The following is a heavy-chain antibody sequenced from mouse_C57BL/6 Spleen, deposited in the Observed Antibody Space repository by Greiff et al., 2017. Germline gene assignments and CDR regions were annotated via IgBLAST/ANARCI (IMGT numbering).Heavy chain of an antibody. Sequence: QVQLQQPGAELVMPGASVKLSCKASGYTFTSYWMHWVKQRPGQGLEWIGEIDPSDSYTNYNQKFKGKSTLTVDKSSSTAYMQLSSLTSEDSAVYDCASDTTVVELDYWGQGTTLTVSS. J-gene: IGHJ2*01. D-gene: IGHD1-1*01. CDR2: IDPSDSYT. CDR3: ASDTTVVELDY. V-gene: IGHV1-69*01. CDR1: GYTFTSYW.